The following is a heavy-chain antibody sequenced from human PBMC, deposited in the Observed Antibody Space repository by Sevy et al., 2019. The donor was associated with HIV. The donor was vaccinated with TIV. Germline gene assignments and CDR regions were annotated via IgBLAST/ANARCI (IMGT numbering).Heavy chain of an antibody. V-gene: IGHV3-9*01. CDR1: GFTFDDYA. CDR2: ISWNSGSI. D-gene: IGHD6-13*01. CDR3: AKDTSSSWKGSFDY. Sequence: GGSLRLSCAASGFTFDDYAMHWVRQAPGKGLEWVSGISWNSGSIGYADSVKGRFTISRDNAKNSLYLQMNSLRAEDTALYYCAKDTSSSWKGSFDYWGLGTLVTVSS. J-gene: IGHJ4*02.